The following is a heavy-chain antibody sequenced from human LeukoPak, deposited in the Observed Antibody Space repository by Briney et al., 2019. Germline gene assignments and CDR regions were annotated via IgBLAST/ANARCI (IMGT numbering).Heavy chain of an antibody. CDR1: GYTFTSYY. J-gene: IGHJ1*01. D-gene: IGHD4-23*01. CDR3: ARECGKVGTPPGYFQH. Sequence: GASVKVSCKASGYTFTSYYMHWARQAPGQGLEWMGIINPSGGSTSYAQKFQGRVTMTRDTSTSTVYMELSSLRSEDTAVYYCARECGKVGTPPGYFQHWGQGTLVTVSS. V-gene: IGHV1-46*01. CDR2: INPSGGST.